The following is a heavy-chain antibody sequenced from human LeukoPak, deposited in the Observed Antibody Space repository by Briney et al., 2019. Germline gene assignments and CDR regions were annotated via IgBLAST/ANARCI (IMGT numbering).Heavy chain of an antibody. CDR3: ARGRKAGVDYYYYMDV. CDR1: GLSLIGYW. V-gene: IGHV3-74*01. Sequence: GGSLRLSCAASGLSLIGYWMHWVRQVPGKWLVWVSRTDTAGHVTTYADSVQGRFTISRDNAKNTLYLQMNSLRAEDTAIYYCARGRKAGVDYYYYMDVWGKGTTVTVSS. CDR2: TDTAGHVT. D-gene: IGHD3-10*01. J-gene: IGHJ6*03.